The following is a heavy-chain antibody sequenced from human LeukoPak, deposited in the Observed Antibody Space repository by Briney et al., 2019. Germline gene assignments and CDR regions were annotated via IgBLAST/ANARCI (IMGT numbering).Heavy chain of an antibody. Sequence: GGSLRLSCAASGFTFSGFSMSWVRQSPTKGLEWVANIKQDGSERYYVDSVKGRFTISRDNAKNSLSLQMNNLRVEDTAVYYCARGIAAAGTACNYWGQGTLVTVSS. CDR3: ARGIAAAGTACNY. V-gene: IGHV3-7*01. J-gene: IGHJ4*02. CDR1: GFTFSGFS. CDR2: IKQDGSER. D-gene: IGHD6-13*01.